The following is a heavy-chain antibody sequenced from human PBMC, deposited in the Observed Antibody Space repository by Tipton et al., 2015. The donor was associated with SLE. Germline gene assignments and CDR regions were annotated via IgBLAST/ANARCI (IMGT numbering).Heavy chain of an antibody. Sequence: QSGAEVKKPGSSVKVSCKASGGTFSSYTISWVRQAPGQGLEWMGRIIPILGIANYAQKFQGRVTITADKSTSTAYMGLSSLRSEDTAVYYCAREVTTVTHNWFDPWGQGTLVTVSS. D-gene: IGHD4-11*01. V-gene: IGHV1-69*04. CDR3: AREVTTVTHNWFDP. CDR2: IIPILGIA. CDR1: GGTFSSYT. J-gene: IGHJ5*02.